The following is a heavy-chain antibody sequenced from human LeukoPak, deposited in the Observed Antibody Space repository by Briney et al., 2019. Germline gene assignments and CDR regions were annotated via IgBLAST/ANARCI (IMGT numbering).Heavy chain of an antibody. J-gene: IGHJ3*02. CDR1: TFTFSSYA. Sequence: GGSLRLSCAASTFTFSSYAMSWVRQAPGKGLEWVSAISGSGGSTYYADSVKGRFTISTDNSKNTLYLQMSSLRPEDTAVYYCAKDRRYYDSSGYFFSAFDIWGLGAMVTVSS. D-gene: IGHD3-22*01. CDR3: AKDRRYYDSSGYFFSAFDI. V-gene: IGHV3-23*01. CDR2: ISGSGGST.